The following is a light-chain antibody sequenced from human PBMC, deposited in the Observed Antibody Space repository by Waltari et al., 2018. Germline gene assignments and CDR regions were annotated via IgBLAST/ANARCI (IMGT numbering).Light chain of an antibody. CDR2: EVI. CDR1: SSDVGNYNL. Sequence: QSGLTQPASVSGSPGQSITISCTGTSSDVGNYNLVPWYQQYPGKAPTLRVYEVIKRASGSSDRFPCSKSGNTASLTISGLQAEDEADYYCCSYAGLGIYVFGTGTKVTVL. CDR3: CSYAGLGIYV. V-gene: IGLV2-23*02. J-gene: IGLJ1*01.